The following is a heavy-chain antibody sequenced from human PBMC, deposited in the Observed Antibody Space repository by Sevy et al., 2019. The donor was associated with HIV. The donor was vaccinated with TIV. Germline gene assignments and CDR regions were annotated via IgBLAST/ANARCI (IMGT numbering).Heavy chain of an antibody. V-gene: IGHV3-7*01. CDR2: IKQDGSEK. CDR3: ARDTAMVIVYYYGMDV. Sequence: GGSLRLSCAASGFTISSYWMSWVRQAPGKGLEWVANIKQDGSEKYYVDSVKGRFTISRDNAKNSLYLQMNSLRAEDTAVYYCARDTAMVIVYYYGMDVWGQGTTVTVSS. CDR1: GFTISSYW. D-gene: IGHD5-18*01. J-gene: IGHJ6*02.